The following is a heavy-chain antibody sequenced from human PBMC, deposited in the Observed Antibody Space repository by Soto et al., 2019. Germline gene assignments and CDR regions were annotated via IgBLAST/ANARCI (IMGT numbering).Heavy chain of an antibody. J-gene: IGHJ6*02. D-gene: IGHD1-1*01. CDR1: GCTFNSYG. Sequence: ASVKVSCKASGCTFNSYGISWVRQAPGVGLEWMGWISTYNGKTNYAQKFQGRVTMTTDTSTTTANMELRSLRSDDTAVYYCAREIWNTDYYFYYVMDVWGQGTTVTVSS. V-gene: IGHV1-18*01. CDR2: ISTYNGKT. CDR3: AREIWNTDYYFYYVMDV.